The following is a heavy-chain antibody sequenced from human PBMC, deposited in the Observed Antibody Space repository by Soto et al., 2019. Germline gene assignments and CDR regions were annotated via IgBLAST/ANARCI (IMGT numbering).Heavy chain of an antibody. CDR2: INPYNANT. Sequence: ASVKVSCKASGYTFTGYAIHWVRQAPGQGLEWMGWINPYNANTNYAQKLQGRVTMTTDTSTSTAYMDLRSLTSDDTAVYYCARDRVAGIWGDAFDIWGQGTMVTVSS. CDR3: ARDRVAGIWGDAFDI. D-gene: IGHD3-16*01. CDR1: GYTFTGYA. V-gene: IGHV1-18*01. J-gene: IGHJ3*02.